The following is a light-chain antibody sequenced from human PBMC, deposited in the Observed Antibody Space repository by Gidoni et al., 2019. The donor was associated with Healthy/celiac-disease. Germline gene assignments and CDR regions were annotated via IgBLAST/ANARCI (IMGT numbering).Light chain of an antibody. V-gene: IGKV3-11*01. J-gene: IGKJ3*01. CDR1: QSVSSY. CDR2: DAS. CDR3: QQRSNWPQFT. Sequence: EIVLTQSPATLSLSPGERATLFCRASQSVSSYLAWYQQKPGQAPRLLIYDASNRATGIPARFSGSGSGTDFTLTISSLEPEDFAGYYCQQRSNWPQFTFGPGTKVDIK.